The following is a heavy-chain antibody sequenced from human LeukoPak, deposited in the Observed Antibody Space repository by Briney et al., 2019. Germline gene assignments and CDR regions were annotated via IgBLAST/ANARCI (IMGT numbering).Heavy chain of an antibody. J-gene: IGHJ4*02. CDR1: GYTYTSYY. Sequence: ASVKVSCKASGYTYTSYYMHWVRQAAGQGLEWMGIINPSGGSSGYAQKFQGRVTMTRDTSTSTVYMELSSVRAEDTGVYFCAVVTVVSPAYYFDYWGQGTLVTVSS. CDR3: AVVTVVSPAYYFDY. V-gene: IGHV1-46*01. D-gene: IGHD4-23*01. CDR2: INPSGGSS.